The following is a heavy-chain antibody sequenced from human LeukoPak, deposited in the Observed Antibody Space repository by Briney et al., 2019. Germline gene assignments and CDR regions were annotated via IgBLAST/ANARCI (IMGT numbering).Heavy chain of an antibody. Sequence: GGSLRLSCAASGFTFSISAMHWVRQAPGKGLEWVANIKPDGSDKYYVDSVKGRFTISRDNAKNSLYLQMNSLRAEDTAVYYCASLSSIVATYWGQGTLVTVSS. CDR2: IKPDGSDK. CDR3: ASLSSIVATY. V-gene: IGHV3-7*01. D-gene: IGHD5-12*01. CDR1: GFTFSISA. J-gene: IGHJ4*02.